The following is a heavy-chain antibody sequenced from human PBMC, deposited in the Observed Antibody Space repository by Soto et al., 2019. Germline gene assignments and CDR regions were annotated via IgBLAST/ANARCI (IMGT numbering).Heavy chain of an antibody. J-gene: IGHJ6*02. CDR2: IDPSDSYT. V-gene: IGHV5-10-1*01. CDR1: GYSFTSYW. Sequence: PGESLKISCKGSGYSFTSYWISWVRQMPGKGLEWMGRIDPSDSYTNYSPSFQGHVTISADKSISTAYLQWSSLKASDTAMYYCARLSYDSSVFYGMDVWGQGTTVTVS. CDR3: ARLSYDSSVFYGMDV. D-gene: IGHD3-22*01.